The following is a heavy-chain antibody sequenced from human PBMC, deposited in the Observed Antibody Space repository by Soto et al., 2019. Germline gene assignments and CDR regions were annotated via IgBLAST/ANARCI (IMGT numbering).Heavy chain of an antibody. D-gene: IGHD3-9*01. CDR1: GFAFTTYV. J-gene: IGHJ4*02. CDR2: VSGSGGST. V-gene: IGHV3-23*01. Sequence: EVQLLESGGGFVQPGGSLRLSCVASGFAFTTYVMSWVRQTPGKGLEWVSRVSGSGGSTYYAVSVRGRFTISRDNSKNTLYLQMSSLRAEDTAVYYCAKDAILSFFDYWGQGTLVTVSS. CDR3: AKDAILSFFDY.